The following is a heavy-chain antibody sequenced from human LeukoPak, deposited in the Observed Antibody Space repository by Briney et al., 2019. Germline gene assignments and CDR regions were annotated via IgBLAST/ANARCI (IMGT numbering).Heavy chain of an antibody. CDR1: GLTVSSNY. CDR3: ARDLPDQGAN. V-gene: IGHV3-53*01. CDR2: MYRSDAT. J-gene: IGHJ1*01. D-gene: IGHD1-14*01. Sequence: PGGSLRLTCAAAGLTVSSNYMSWARQAPGKGLEWVSVMYRSDATYYADSVKGRFTMSRDISKNTVYLQMDSLRSDDTAVYYCARDLPDQGANWGQGTLVIVSS.